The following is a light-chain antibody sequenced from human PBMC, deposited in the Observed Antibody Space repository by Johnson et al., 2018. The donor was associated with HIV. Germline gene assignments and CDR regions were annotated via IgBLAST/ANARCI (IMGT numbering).Light chain of an antibody. V-gene: IGLV1-51*01. J-gene: IGLJ1*01. Sequence: TQPPSVSAAPGQKVTISCSGSSSNIGNNYVSWYQQLPGTAPKLLIYDNNKRPSGIPDRFSGSKSCTSATLGITGLQTGYEADYYCGTWDSSLSAGFYVFGTGTKVTVL. CDR2: DNN. CDR1: SSNIGNNY. CDR3: GTWDSSLSAGFYV.